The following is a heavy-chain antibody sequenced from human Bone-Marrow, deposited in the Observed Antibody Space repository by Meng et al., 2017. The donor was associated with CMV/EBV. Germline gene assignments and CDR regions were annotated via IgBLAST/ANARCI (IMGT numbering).Heavy chain of an antibody. J-gene: IGHJ4*02. V-gene: IGHV3-21*01. Sequence: SCRMTWVRQAPCKGLEWVSSISSGSDYICYADSVKGRFTIARDNAKNSLYLQMNSLRAEDTAVYYCARDREGQYYDFWSGYYRVFDYWGQGTLVTVSS. D-gene: IGHD3-3*01. CDR2: ISSGSDYI. CDR3: ARDREGQYYDFWSGYYRVFDY. CDR1: SCR.